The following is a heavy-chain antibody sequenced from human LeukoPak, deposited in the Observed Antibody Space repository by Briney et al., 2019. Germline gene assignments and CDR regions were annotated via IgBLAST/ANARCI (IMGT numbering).Heavy chain of an antibody. CDR1: GFTFDDYG. D-gene: IGHD6-13*01. CDR3: AKDGAAAGHYYYYYYMDV. V-gene: IGHV3-20*04. CDR2: INWNGGST. J-gene: IGHJ6*03. Sequence: GGSLRLSCAASGFTFDDYGMSWVRQAPGKGLEWVSGINWNGGSTGYADSVKGRFTISRDNSKNSLYLQMNSLRAEDTALYYCAKDGAAAGHYYYYYYMDVWGKGTTVTVSS.